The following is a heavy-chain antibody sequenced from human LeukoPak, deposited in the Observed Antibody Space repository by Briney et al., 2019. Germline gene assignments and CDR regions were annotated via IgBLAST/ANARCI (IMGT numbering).Heavy chain of an antibody. CDR2: INPSGGST. Sequence: ASVKVSCKASGYTFSSYYMHWVRQAPGQGLEWMGIINPSGGSTKYAQKLQSRVTMTRDTSTSTVYMELSSLRSEDTAVYYCARDDSSGPQVYWGQGTLVTVSS. J-gene: IGHJ4*02. CDR3: ARDDSSGPQVY. CDR1: GYTFSSYY. D-gene: IGHD3-22*01. V-gene: IGHV1-46*01.